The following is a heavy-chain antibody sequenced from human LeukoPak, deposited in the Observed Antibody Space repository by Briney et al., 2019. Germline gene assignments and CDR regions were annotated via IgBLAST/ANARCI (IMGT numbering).Heavy chain of an antibody. CDR2: ISGDGGST. J-gene: IGHJ4*02. D-gene: IGHD3-22*01. V-gene: IGHV3-43*02. Sequence: PGGSLRLSCAASGFTVGSNYMSWVRQAPGKGLEWVSLISGDGGSTYYADSVKGRFTISRDNSKNSLYLQMNSLRTEDTALYYCAKDLDYYDSSGYYGSWGQGTLVTVSS. CDR1: GFTVGSNY. CDR3: AKDLDYYDSSGYYGS.